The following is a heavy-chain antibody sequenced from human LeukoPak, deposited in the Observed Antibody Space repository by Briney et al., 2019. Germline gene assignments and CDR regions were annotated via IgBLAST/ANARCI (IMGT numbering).Heavy chain of an antibody. D-gene: IGHD5-18*01. J-gene: IGHJ4*02. Sequence: GASVKVSCKASGYTFTSYGISWVRQAPGQGLEWMGGFDPEDGETIYAQKFQGRVTMTEDTSTDTAYMELSSLRSEDTAVYYCATGPGRYSYGPYWGQGTLVTVSS. CDR2: FDPEDGET. CDR3: ATGPGRYSYGPY. V-gene: IGHV1-24*01. CDR1: GYTFTSYG.